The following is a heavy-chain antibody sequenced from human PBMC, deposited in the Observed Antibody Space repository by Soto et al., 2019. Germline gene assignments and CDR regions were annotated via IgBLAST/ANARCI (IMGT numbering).Heavy chain of an antibody. CDR1: GGSISSYY. J-gene: IGHJ4*02. D-gene: IGHD5-18*01. CDR3: ARDHPHSYGVYYFDY. CDR2: IYSSGST. V-gene: IGHV4-59*13. Sequence: SETLSLTCTVSGGSISSYYWNWVGQSPGKGLEWIGYIYSSGSTHYNPSLQNRVTISIDTSKNQVSLKVNSVTAADTAVYYCARDHPHSYGVYYFDYWGQGTPVTVSS.